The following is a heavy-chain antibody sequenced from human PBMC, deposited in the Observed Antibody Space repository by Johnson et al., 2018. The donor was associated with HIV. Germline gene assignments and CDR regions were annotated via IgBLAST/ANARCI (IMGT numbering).Heavy chain of an antibody. CDR2: IYSGDNT. CDR1: GFTVSSNY. D-gene: IGHD5-18*01. J-gene: IGHJ3*02. V-gene: IGHV3-66*03. CDR3: ASVDTAMVDTFDI. Sequence: VQLVESGGGLIQPGGSLRLSCAASGFTVSSNYMSWVRQAPGKGLEWVSVIYSGDNTFHAASVKGRFIISRDNSKNTLYLQMNSLRIEDTAVYYCASVDTAMVDTFDIWGQGTMVTVSS.